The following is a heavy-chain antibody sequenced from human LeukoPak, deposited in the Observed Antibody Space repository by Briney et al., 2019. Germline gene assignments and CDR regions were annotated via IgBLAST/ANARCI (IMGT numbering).Heavy chain of an antibody. CDR2: ISSSSSYI. CDR1: GFTFSSYS. CDR3: ARDFPSALGVSYYYMDV. Sequence: GGSLRLSCAASGFTFSSYSMNWVRQAPGKGLEWVSSISSSSSYIYYADSVKGRFTISRDNAKNSLYLQMNSLRAEDTAVYYCARDFPSALGVSYYYMDVWGKGTTVTVSS. V-gene: IGHV3-21*01. J-gene: IGHJ6*03. D-gene: IGHD3-16*01.